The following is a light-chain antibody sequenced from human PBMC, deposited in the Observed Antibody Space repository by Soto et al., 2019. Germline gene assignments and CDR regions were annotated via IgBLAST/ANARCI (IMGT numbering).Light chain of an antibody. Sequence: QSVLTQPASVSGSPGQLITISCTGTSSDVGGYNYVSWYQQHPGKAPKLMIYDVSNRPSGVSNRFSGSKSGNTASLTISGLQAEDEADYYCSSYTSSSTLENVFGTGTKVTVL. J-gene: IGLJ1*01. V-gene: IGLV2-14*01. CDR2: DVS. CDR3: SSYTSSSTLENV. CDR1: SSDVGGYNY.